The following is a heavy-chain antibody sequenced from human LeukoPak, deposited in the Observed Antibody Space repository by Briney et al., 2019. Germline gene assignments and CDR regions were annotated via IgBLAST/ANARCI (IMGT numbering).Heavy chain of an antibody. D-gene: IGHD3-22*01. CDR2: IYSSGHT. J-gene: IGHJ4*02. Sequence: PGGSLRLSCAASGVTVSANYMNWVRQAPGKGLEWVSVIYSSGHTYYADSAKGRFTISRDNSKNTLYLQMNSLRDDDTAVYYCVRDRRHDDSTGYYYVGFDSWGQGTLVTVSS. CDR1: GVTVSANY. CDR3: VRDRRHDDSTGYYYVGFDS. V-gene: IGHV3-53*01.